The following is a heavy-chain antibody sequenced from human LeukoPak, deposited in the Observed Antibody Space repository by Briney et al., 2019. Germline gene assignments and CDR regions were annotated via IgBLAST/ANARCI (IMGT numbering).Heavy chain of an antibody. D-gene: IGHD5-24*01. Sequence: GESLKISCRGPGYIFTSYWIGWVRQIPGKGLGWMGIIYPGDSDTRYSPSLQGQVTISADKSISTAYLQWSSLKASDTAMYYCARLEMATMDAFDIWGQGTMVTVSS. J-gene: IGHJ3*02. V-gene: IGHV5-51*01. CDR2: IYPGDSDT. CDR1: GYIFTSYW. CDR3: ARLEMATMDAFDI.